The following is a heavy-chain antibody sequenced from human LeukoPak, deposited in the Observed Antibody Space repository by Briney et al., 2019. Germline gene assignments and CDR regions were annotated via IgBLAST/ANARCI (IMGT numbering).Heavy chain of an antibody. CDR3: ARDLGYCTNGVCARNYYYYGMDV. D-gene: IGHD2-8*01. V-gene: IGHV1-8*01. Sequence: GASVKVSCKASGYTFTSYDINWVRQATGQGLEWMGWVNPNSGNTGYAQKFQGRVTMTRNTSISTAYMGLSSLRSEDTAVYYCARDLGYCTNGVCARNYYYYGMDVWGQGTTVTVSS. CDR2: VNPNSGNT. J-gene: IGHJ6*02. CDR1: GYTFTSYD.